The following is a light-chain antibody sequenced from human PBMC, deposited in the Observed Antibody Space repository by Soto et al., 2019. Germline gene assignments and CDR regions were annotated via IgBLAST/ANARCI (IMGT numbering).Light chain of an antibody. Sequence: QSALTQPPSASGTPGQRVTISCSGGSSSIGSSPISWYQQHPGTAPKLLIYSNVQRPSGVPARFSGSRSGTSASLAVSGLQSEDEADYYCASWDDSLNGPVFGGGTKLTVL. CDR2: SNV. CDR3: ASWDDSLNGPV. J-gene: IGLJ2*01. CDR1: SSSIGSSP. V-gene: IGLV1-44*01.